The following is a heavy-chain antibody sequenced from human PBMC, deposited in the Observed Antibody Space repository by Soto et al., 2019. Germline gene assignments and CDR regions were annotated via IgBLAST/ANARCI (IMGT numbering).Heavy chain of an antibody. J-gene: IGHJ4*02. CDR3: ARYCSSTSCPRLGY. D-gene: IGHD2-2*01. Sequence: ASVKVSCKASGYTFTSYAMHWVRQAPGQRLEWMGWINAGNGNTKYSQKFQGRVTITRDTSASTAYMELSSLRSEDMAVYYCARYCSSTSCPRLGYWGQGTLVTVSS. CDR2: INAGNGNT. V-gene: IGHV1-3*01. CDR1: GYTFTSYA.